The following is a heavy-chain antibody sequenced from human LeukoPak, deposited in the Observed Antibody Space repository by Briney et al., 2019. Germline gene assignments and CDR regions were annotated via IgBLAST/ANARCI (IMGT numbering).Heavy chain of an antibody. Sequence: MASETLSLTCTVSGGSIRSSYYYWGWIRQPPGKGLEWIGSIYDSGSTYYSPSLKSRVTISVDTSKNQFSLKLNSVTAADMAVYYCARHYGPWGQGTLVTVSS. CDR2: IYDSGST. D-gene: IGHD3-10*01. CDR3: ARHYGP. CDR1: GGSIRSSYYY. V-gene: IGHV4-39*01. J-gene: IGHJ5*02.